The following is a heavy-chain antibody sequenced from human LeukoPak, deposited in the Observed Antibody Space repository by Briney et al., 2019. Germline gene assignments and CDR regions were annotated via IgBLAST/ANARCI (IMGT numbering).Heavy chain of an antibody. Sequence: ASVKVSCKASGYTFISYYIHWVRQAPGQGLEWMGIINPSGGSTSYAQKFQGRVTMTRDTSTSTVYMELSSLRSEDTAVYFCARVDAEGSGVKYFDYWGQGTLVTVSS. J-gene: IGHJ4*02. V-gene: IGHV1-46*01. CDR2: INPSGGST. D-gene: IGHD3-10*01. CDR3: ARVDAEGSGVKYFDY. CDR1: GYTFISYY.